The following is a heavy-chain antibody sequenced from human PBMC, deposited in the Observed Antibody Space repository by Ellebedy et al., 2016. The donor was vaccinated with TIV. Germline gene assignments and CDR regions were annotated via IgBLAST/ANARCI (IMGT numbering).Heavy chain of an antibody. CDR3: ARGVMVTASNNWFDP. Sequence: MPSETLSLTCAVYGGSFSGYYWSWIRQSPGKGLAWIGEINRRGGTSSNPSLKSRVTISQDKSKSQFSLTLSSVTAADTAVYYCARGVMVTASNNWFDPWGQGTLVTVTS. CDR2: INRRGGT. D-gene: IGHD2-21*02. CDR1: GGSFSGYY. V-gene: IGHV4-34*01. J-gene: IGHJ5*02.